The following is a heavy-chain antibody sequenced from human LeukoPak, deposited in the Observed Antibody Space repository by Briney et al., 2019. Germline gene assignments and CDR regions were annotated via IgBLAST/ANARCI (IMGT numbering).Heavy chain of an antibody. CDR3: ARDFSGYDYNFDY. D-gene: IGHD5-12*01. Sequence: GGSLRLSCAASGFTFSTYTMNWVRQAPGKGLELVSLISSSSSYMYYADSVKGRFTISRDNTKKSLYLQMNSLRAEDTAVYYCARDFSGYDYNFDYWGQGTLVTVSS. V-gene: IGHV3-21*01. CDR2: ISSSSSYM. CDR1: GFTFSTYT. J-gene: IGHJ4*02.